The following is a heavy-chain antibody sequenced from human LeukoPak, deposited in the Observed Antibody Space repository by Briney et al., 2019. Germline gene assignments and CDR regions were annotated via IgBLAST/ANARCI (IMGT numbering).Heavy chain of an antibody. CDR1: GHTFTDYY. Sequence: SVRVSCKASGHTFTDYYIHWVRQAPGQGLEWMGGIIPIFGTTNYARKFRGRVTLTSDKSTRTAYMELSSLGSDDTAVYYCARDQRLEMATMKFDYWGQGTLVTVSS. J-gene: IGHJ4*02. V-gene: IGHV1-69*06. CDR2: IIPIFGTT. D-gene: IGHD5-24*01. CDR3: ARDQRLEMATMKFDY.